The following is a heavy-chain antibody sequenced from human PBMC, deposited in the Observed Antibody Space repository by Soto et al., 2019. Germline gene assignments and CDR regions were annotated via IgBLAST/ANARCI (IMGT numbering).Heavy chain of an antibody. D-gene: IGHD3-9*01. Sequence: PGGSLRLSCAASGFTFSSYSINWGRQAPGKGLEWVSYISSSSSTIYYADSVKGRFTISRDNAKNSLYLQMNSLRAEDTAVYYCARDLRYFNPWDYCGQGPLVTVSS. CDR2: ISSSSSTI. CDR3: ARDLRYFNPWDY. V-gene: IGHV3-48*01. CDR1: GFTFSSYS. J-gene: IGHJ4*02.